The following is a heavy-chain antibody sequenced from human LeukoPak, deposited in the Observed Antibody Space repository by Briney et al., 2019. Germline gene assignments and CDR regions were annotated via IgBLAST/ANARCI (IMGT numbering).Heavy chain of an antibody. CDR3: AKRVQLWPNFDY. V-gene: IGHV3-74*01. CDR2: ISDGGSTT. Sequence: GGSLRLSCAASGFTFSSYWMHWVRQAPGKGLVWVSRISDGGSTTTYADSVKGRFTISRDNSKNTLYLQMNSLRAEDTAVYYCAKRVQLWPNFDYWGQGTLVTVSS. J-gene: IGHJ4*02. D-gene: IGHD5-18*01. CDR1: GFTFSSYW.